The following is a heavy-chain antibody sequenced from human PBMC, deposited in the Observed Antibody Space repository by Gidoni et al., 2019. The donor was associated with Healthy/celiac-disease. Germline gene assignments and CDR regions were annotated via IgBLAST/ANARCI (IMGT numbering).Heavy chain of an antibody. CDR1: GYNFPSYS. CDR3: ARDFGILTGYPADLRDY. J-gene: IGHJ4*02. CDR2: INPSGGST. Sequence: QVPLVPSWAEVTKPGASLKVPVKASGYNFPSYSMHWVRQAPGQGLEWMGIINPSGGSTSYAQKFQGRVTMTRDTSTSTVYMELSSLRSEDTAVYYCARDFGILTGYPADLRDYWGQGTLVTVSS. V-gene: IGHV1-46*01. D-gene: IGHD3-9*01.